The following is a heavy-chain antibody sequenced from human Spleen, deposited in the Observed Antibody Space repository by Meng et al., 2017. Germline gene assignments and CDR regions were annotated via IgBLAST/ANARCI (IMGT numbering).Heavy chain of an antibody. CDR1: GESFRRYS. CDR3: ARGRWLRILDY. Sequence: QVQLQHWGSGLLTPSEILSTTCAVYGESFRRYSWSWIRQPPGKGLESSVEINHSGCTNYNPSLKSRVTISVDTSKNQFSLKLSSVTAADTAVYYCARGRWLRILDYWGQGTLVTVSS. V-gene: IGHV4-34*01. J-gene: IGHJ4*02. CDR2: INHSGCT. D-gene: IGHD5-12*01.